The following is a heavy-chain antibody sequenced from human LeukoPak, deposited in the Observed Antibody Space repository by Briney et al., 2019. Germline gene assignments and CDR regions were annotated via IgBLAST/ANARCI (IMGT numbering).Heavy chain of an antibody. CDR1: GGSISSGSYY. D-gene: IGHD1-26*01. CDR3: ARVGGATGAYYYYYYMDV. Sequence: PSETLSLTCTVSGGSISSGSYYWSWIRQPAGKGLEWIGRIYTSGSTNYNPPLKSRVTISVDTSKNQFSLKLSSVTAADTAVYYCARVGGATGAYYYYYYMDVWGKGTTVTISS. CDR2: IYTSGST. V-gene: IGHV4-61*02. J-gene: IGHJ6*03.